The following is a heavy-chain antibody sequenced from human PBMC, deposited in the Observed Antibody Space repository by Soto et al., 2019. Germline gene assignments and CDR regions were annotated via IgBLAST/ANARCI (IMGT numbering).Heavy chain of an antibody. Sequence: QVQLVESGGGLVKPGGSLRLSCAASGFTFSDYYMSWVRQAPGKGLEWVSKISGTTGYTNYADSVKGRFTISRDNANNSLYVQMNSLRAEGTAVYYCARRGVTTVTTRIYYWFDPWGQGTLVTVSS. J-gene: IGHJ5*02. CDR1: GFTFSDYY. V-gene: IGHV3-11*06. CDR2: ISGTTGYT. CDR3: ARRGVTTVTTRIYYWFDP. D-gene: IGHD4-17*01.